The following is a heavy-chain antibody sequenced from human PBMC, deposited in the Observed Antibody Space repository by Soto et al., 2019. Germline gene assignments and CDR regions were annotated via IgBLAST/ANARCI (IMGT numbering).Heavy chain of an antibody. CDR3: ASLIAAADYFDY. J-gene: IGHJ4*02. CDR2: IIPILGIA. Sequence: QVQLVQSGAEVKKPGSSVKVSCKASGGTFSSYTISWVRQAPGQGLEWMGRIIPILGIANYAQKFQGRVTITADKSTSTAYMVLSSLRSEDTAVYYCASLIAAADYFDYWAREPWSPSPQ. V-gene: IGHV1-69*02. D-gene: IGHD6-13*01. CDR1: GGTFSSYT.